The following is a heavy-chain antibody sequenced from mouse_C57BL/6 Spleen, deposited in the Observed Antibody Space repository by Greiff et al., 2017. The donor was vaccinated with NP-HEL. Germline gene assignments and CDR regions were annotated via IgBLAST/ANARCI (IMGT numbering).Heavy chain of an antibody. CDR2: IDPEDGET. CDR1: GFNIKDSY. Sequence: VQLQQSGAELVKPGASVKLSCTASGFNIKDSYMHWVKQRTEQGLEWIGRIDPEDGETKYAPQFQGKATITADTSSNTAYLQLSSLTSEDTAVYYCASFITTVVARDYWGQGTSLTVSS. D-gene: IGHD1-1*01. V-gene: IGHV14-2*01. J-gene: IGHJ2*02. CDR3: ASFITTVVARDY.